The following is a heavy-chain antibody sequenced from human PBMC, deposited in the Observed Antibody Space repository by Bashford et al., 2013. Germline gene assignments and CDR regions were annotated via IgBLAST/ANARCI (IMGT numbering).Heavy chain of an antibody. CDR3: ARAGTPMVKLRLIYYFDY. CDR2: ISSSGSTM. V-gene: IGHV3-48*03. Sequence: QAPGKGLEWVSYISSSGSTMYYEDSVKGRFTISRDNAKNSLYLQMNSLRAEDTAVYYCARAGTPMVKLRLIYYFDYWGQGIQVTVSS. D-gene: IGHD5-18*01. J-gene: IGHJ4*02.